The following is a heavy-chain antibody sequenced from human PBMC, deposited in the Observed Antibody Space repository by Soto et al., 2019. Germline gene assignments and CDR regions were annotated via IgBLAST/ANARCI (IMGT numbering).Heavy chain of an antibody. CDR2: INHSGST. Sequence: PSETLSLTCAVYGGSFSGYYWSWIRQPPGKGLEWIGEINHSGSTNYNPSLKSRVTISVDTSKNQFSLKLSSVTAADTAVYYCARGTEWSRYYDILTPTRYSYYYMDVWGKGTTVTVSS. D-gene: IGHD3-9*01. J-gene: IGHJ6*03. CDR3: ARGTEWSRYYDILTPTRYSYYYMDV. CDR1: GGSFSGYY. V-gene: IGHV4-34*01.